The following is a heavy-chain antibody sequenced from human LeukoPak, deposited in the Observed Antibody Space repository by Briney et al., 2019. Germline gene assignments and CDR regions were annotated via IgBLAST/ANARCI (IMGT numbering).Heavy chain of an antibody. CDR1: GFTVSSNY. J-gene: IGHJ4*02. CDR2: IYSGGTT. V-gene: IGHV3-66*01. CDR3: AKGGGIHVSFDY. Sequence: GGSLRLSCAASGFTVSSNYMSWVRQAPGKGLEWVSVIYSGGTTYYADSVKGRFTISRDNSKNTLYLQMNSLIAEDTAVYYCAKGGGIHVSFDYWGQGTPVTVSS. D-gene: IGHD3-10*01.